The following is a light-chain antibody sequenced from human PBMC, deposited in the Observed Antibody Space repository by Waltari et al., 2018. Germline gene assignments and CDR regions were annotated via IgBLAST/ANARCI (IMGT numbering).Light chain of an antibody. Sequence: EIVLTQSPGTLSLSPGERAILSCRASQSFSSSYLAWYQQKPGQAPRLLIYGASSRATDIPDRFSGSGSGTDFTLTITRLEPEDFAVYYCQQYGSSPYTFGQGTKLEIK. CDR1: QSFSSSY. V-gene: IGKV3-20*01. CDR3: QQYGSSPYT. CDR2: GAS. J-gene: IGKJ2*01.